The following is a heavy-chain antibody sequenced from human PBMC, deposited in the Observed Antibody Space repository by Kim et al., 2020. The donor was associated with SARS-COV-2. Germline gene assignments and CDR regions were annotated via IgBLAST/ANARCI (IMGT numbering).Heavy chain of an antibody. J-gene: IGHJ4*02. V-gene: IGHV4-39*01. D-gene: IGHD6-13*01. Sequence: SYTPPLKSRVTISVDTSKNQLSLKLRSVTAADTAVYYCATPSSIWYYFDYWGQGTLVTVSS. CDR3: ATPSSIWYYFDY.